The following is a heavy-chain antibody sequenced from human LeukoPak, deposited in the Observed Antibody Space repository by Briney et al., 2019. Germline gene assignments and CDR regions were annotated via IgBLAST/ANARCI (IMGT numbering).Heavy chain of an antibody. V-gene: IGHV1-18*01. CDR3: ARTGYCSSTSCYTGIRAFDI. CDR1: GYTFTSYG. Sequence: ASVKVSCKASGYTFTSYGISWVRQAPGQGLEWMGWISAYNGNTNYAQKLQGRVTMTTDTSTSTAYMELRSLRSDDTAVYYCARTGYCSSTSCYTGIRAFDIWGQGAMVTVSS. J-gene: IGHJ3*02. D-gene: IGHD2-2*02. CDR2: ISAYNGNT.